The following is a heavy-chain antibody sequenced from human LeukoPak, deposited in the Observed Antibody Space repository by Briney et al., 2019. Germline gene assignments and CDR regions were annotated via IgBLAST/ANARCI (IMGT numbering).Heavy chain of an antibody. Sequence: PGGSLRLSCAASGFTFSDYYMSWIRQAPGKGLEWVSYISSSGSTIYYADSVKGRFTISRDNAKNSLYLQMNSLRAEDTAVYYCAKESRSVVPAATDAFDIWGQGTMVTVSS. J-gene: IGHJ3*02. CDR1: GFTFSDYY. D-gene: IGHD2-2*01. CDR2: ISSSGSTI. CDR3: AKESRSVVPAATDAFDI. V-gene: IGHV3-11*01.